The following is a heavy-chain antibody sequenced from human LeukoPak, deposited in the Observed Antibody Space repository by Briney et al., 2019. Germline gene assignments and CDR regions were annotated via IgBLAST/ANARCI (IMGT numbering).Heavy chain of an antibody. CDR1: GGSISNHY. CDR3: AREATVARFDY. CDR2: IYNSGIT. J-gene: IGHJ4*02. V-gene: IGHV4-59*11. Sequence: SETLSLTCTVSGGSISNHYCSWIRQPPGKALEWVGYIYNSGITNYNTSLKSRVTISVDTSKNQFSLKLSSVTAADTAVYYCAREATVARFDYWGQGTLVTVSS. D-gene: IGHD4-17*01.